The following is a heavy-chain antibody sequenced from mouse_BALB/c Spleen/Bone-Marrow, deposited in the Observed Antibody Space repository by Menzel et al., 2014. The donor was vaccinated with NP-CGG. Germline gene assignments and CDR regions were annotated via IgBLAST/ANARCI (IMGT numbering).Heavy chain of an antibody. J-gene: IGHJ4*01. V-gene: IGHV2-6-1*01. Sequence: VKLMESGPGLVAPSQSLSITCTISGFSLTSYGLHWVRQPPGKGLEWLVVIWSDGSTTYNSALKSRLSISKDNSKSQVFLKMNSLQTDDTAMYYCARHSGGNYGYAMDYWGQGTSVTVSS. CDR2: IWSDGST. CDR1: GFSLTSYG. CDR3: ARHSGGNYGYAMDY. D-gene: IGHD2-1*01.